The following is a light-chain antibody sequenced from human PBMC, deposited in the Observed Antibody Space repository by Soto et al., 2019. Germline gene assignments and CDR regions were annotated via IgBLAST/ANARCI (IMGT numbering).Light chain of an antibody. J-gene: IGKJ1*01. CDR3: QQYDTWLVWT. CDR2: GAS. V-gene: IGKV3-15*01. CDR1: QSVSSN. Sequence: IVLTQSPATLSVSPGDTATLSCRANQSVSSNLAWCQQKPGQAPRLLIYGASTRATAIPARFSGSGSGTEFTLNITSLQSEDIAVYYCQQYDTWLVWTFGQGTKVEI.